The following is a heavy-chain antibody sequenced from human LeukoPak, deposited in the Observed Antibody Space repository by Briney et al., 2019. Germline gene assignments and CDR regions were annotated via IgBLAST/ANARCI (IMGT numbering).Heavy chain of an antibody. CDR2: IKKTGSET. CDR3: ARVRSGSSAGNYGMDV. V-gene: IGHV3-7*01. Sequence: PGGSLRLSCAASGFTFSHFWMSWVRQAPGKGLEWVAYIKKTGSETYYVDSVKGRFTITRDNTRNSLFLQMYSLRAEDTAVYFCARVRSGSSAGNYGMDVWGQGTTVTVSS. D-gene: IGHD1-26*01. J-gene: IGHJ6*02. CDR1: GFTFSHFW.